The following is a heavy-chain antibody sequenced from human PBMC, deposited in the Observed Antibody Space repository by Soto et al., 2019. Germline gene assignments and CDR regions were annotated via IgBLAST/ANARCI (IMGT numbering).Heavy chain of an antibody. CDR3: ARGGSSSDNGMDV. CDR1: GFTFSSYS. D-gene: IGHD6-6*01. Sequence: EVQLVESGGGLVQPGGSLRLSCAASGFTFSSYSMNWVRQAPGKGLEWVSYISSGSITIYYADSVKGRFTISRDNAKNSLYLQMYSLRDEDTAVYYCARGGSSSDNGMDVWGQGTTVTVS. CDR2: ISSGSITI. J-gene: IGHJ6*02. V-gene: IGHV3-48*02.